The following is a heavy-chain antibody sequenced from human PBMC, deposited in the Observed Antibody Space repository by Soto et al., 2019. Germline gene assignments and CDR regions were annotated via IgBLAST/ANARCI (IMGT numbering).Heavy chain of an antibody. V-gene: IGHV3-48*01. J-gene: IGHJ2*01. CDR1: GFTFSSYS. CDR2: ISSSSSTI. CDR3: ARAHPQWLGLDWYFDL. Sequence: EVQLVESGGGLVQPGGSLRLSCAASGFTFSSYSMNWVRQAPGKGLEWVSYISSSSSTIYYADSVKGRFTISRDNAKNSLYLQMNSLRAEDTAVYYCARAHPQWLGLDWYFDLWGRGTLVTVSS. D-gene: IGHD6-19*01.